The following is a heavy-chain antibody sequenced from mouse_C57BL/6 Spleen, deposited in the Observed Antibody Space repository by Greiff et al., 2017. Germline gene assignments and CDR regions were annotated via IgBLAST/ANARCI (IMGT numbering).Heavy chain of an antibody. V-gene: IGHV3-8*01. CDR2: ISNSGST. J-gene: IGHJ2*01. CDR3: ARYGSRGYYFDY. Sequence: EVKLVESGPGLAKPSQTLSLTCSVTGYSITSDYWNWIRKFPGNKLEYMGYISNSGSTYYNPYLKSRISITRNTSTNQYYLQLNSVTTADTATYYCARYGSRGYYFDYWGPGTTLTVSS. D-gene: IGHD1-1*01. CDR1: GYSITSDY.